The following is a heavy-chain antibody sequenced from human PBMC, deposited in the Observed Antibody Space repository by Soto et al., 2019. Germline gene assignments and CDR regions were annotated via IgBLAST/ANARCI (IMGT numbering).Heavy chain of an antibody. J-gene: IGHJ6*02. Sequence: GGSLRLSCAASGFTFSSYAISWVRQAPGKGLEWVSAISGSGVSTYYADSVKGRFTISRDNSKNTLYLQMNSLRAEDTAVYYCAKDSGGITIFGVVSLQGGMDVLGQGTTVPVSS. CDR2: ISGSGVST. CDR3: AKDSGGITIFGVVSLQGGMDV. V-gene: IGHV3-23*01. CDR1: GFTFSSYA. D-gene: IGHD3-3*01.